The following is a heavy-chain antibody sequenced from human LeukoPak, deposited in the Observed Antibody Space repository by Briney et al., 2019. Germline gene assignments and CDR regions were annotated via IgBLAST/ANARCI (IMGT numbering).Heavy chain of an antibody. D-gene: IGHD3-22*01. V-gene: IGHV4-59*12. Sequence: PSETLSLTCTVSGGSIRSYYWSWIRQTPGKGLEWIGYIYYSGSTNYNPSLKSRLTISVDTSKNQFSLNLSSVTAADTAVYYCAPPPYYYEANGYSVAWGQGTLVTVSS. CDR3: APPPYYYEANGYSVA. J-gene: IGHJ5*02. CDR1: GGSIRSYY. CDR2: IYYSGST.